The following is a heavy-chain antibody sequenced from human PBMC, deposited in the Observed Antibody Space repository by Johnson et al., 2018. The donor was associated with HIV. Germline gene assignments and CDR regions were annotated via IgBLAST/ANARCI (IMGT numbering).Heavy chain of an antibody. CDR2: ISYDGSNK. J-gene: IGHJ3*02. D-gene: IGHD4-17*01. V-gene: IGHV3-30-3*01. CDR3: ARARMTTVTNDAFDI. CDR1: GFTFSSYA. Sequence: QVQLVESGGGLVKPGRSLRLSCAASGFTFSSYAMHWVRQAPGKGLEWVAVISYDGSNKYYADSVKGRFTISSDNSKNTLYLQMNSLRAEDTAVYYCARARMTTVTNDAFDILGQGTMVTVSS.